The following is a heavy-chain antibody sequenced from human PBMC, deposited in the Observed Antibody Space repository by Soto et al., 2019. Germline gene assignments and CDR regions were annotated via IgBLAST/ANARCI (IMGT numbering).Heavy chain of an antibody. D-gene: IGHD2-15*01. J-gene: IGHJ4*02. CDR2: IYYSGST. V-gene: IGHV4-59*01. CDR3: ARASTDPYSFGPTDY. CDR1: GGSISSYY. Sequence: SETLSLTCAVSGGSISSYYWSWIRQPPGKGLEWIGYIYYSGSTNYNPSLKSRVTISVDTSKNQFSLKLSSVTAADTAVYYCARASTDPYSFGPTDYWGQGTLVTVSS.